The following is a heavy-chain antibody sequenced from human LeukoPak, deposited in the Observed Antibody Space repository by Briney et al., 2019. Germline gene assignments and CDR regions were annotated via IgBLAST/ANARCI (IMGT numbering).Heavy chain of an antibody. CDR3: AKGNAGGSNDY. CDR1: GFTFSSYG. V-gene: IGHV3-33*06. D-gene: IGHD3-16*01. Sequence: PGRSLRLSCAASGFTFSSYGMHWVRQAPGKGLEWVAVIWYDGSNEYYAESVKGRFTISRDNSKNTLYLQKNSLRAEDTAVYYCAKGNAGGSNDYWGQGTLVTVSS. CDR2: IWYDGSNE. J-gene: IGHJ4*02.